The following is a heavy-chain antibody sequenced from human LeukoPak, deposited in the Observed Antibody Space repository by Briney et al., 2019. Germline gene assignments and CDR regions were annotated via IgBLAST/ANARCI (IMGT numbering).Heavy chain of an antibody. V-gene: IGHV1-46*01. CDR3: ARDQEAFDY. CDR1: GYSLTSNY. Sequence: ASVKVSCKASGYSLTSNYIHWVRQAPGQGLEWMGMIYPRDGSTSYAQKFQGRVTVTRDTSTSTVHMELSSLRSEDTAVYYCARDQEAFDYWGQGTLVTVSS. CDR2: IYPRDGST. J-gene: IGHJ4*02.